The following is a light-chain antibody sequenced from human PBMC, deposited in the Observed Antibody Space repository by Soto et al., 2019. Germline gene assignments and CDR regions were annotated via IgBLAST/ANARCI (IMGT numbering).Light chain of an antibody. CDR1: QTITTY. CDR3: QQSHSTPWT. Sequence: DIQMTQSPSSLSASVGDRVTITCRASQTITTYLNWYQQKPGKAPQLLIYGASTLQSGVPSRFTGSGSGTDFSLTISSLHPEDFATYHCQQSHSTPWTFGQGTKVEIK. CDR2: GAS. J-gene: IGKJ1*01. V-gene: IGKV1-39*01.